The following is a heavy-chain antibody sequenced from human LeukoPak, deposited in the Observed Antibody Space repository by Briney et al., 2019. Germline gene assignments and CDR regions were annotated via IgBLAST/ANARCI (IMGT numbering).Heavy chain of an antibody. J-gene: IGHJ4*02. Sequence: PSQTLSLTCTVSGGSISSGSYYWSWIRQPAGKGLEWIGRIYTSGSTNYNPSLKSRVTISVDTSKNQFSLKLSSVTAADTAVYYCARDKYYYDSSGPLLFDYWGQGTLVTVSS. D-gene: IGHD3-22*01. CDR1: GGSISSGSYY. CDR2: IYTSGST. V-gene: IGHV4-61*02. CDR3: ARDKYYYDSSGPLLFDY.